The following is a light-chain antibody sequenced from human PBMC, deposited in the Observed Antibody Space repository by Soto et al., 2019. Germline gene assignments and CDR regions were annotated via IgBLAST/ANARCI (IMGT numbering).Light chain of an antibody. V-gene: IGKV3-11*01. CDR2: DAS. CDR3: QQRSNWPYT. CDR1: QSVSSY. Sequence: EIVLTQSPATLSLSPGERATLSCRASQSVSSYLAWYQQKPGQAPRLLIYDASSMATGIPARFSCSGSGTDFTLTISRLEPEDFAVYYCQQRSNWPYTFGQGTKLEIK. J-gene: IGKJ2*01.